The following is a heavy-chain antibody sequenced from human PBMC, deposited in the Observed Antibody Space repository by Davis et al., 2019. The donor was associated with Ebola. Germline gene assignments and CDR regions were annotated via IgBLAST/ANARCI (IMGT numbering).Heavy chain of an antibody. Sequence: ASVKVSCKASGYTFTSYAMHWVRQAPGQRLEWMGWINAGNGNTKYSQKFQGRVTITRDTSASTAYMELSSLRSEDTAVYYCASDDKVVPAAMLWREDAFDIWGQGTMVTVSS. V-gene: IGHV1-3*01. CDR3: ASDDKVVPAAMLWREDAFDI. CDR2: INAGNGNT. CDR1: GYTFTSYA. D-gene: IGHD2-2*01. J-gene: IGHJ3*02.